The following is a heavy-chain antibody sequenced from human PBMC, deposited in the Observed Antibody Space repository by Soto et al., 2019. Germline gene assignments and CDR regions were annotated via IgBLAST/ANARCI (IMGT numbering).Heavy chain of an antibody. CDR3: ARNKLGPDAFDI. CDR2: INSDGSST. Sequence: GGSLRLSCAASGFTFSSYWMHLVRQAPGKGLVWVSRINSDGSSTSYADSVKGRFTISRDNAKNTLYLQMNSLRAEDTAVYYCARNKLGPDAFDIWGQGTMVTVSS. D-gene: IGHD7-27*01. V-gene: IGHV3-74*01. CDR1: GFTFSSYW. J-gene: IGHJ3*02.